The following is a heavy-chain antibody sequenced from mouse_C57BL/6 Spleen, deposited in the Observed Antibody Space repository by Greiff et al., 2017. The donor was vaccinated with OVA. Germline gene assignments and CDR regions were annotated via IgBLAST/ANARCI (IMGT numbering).Heavy chain of an antibody. CDR1: GYTFTDYY. D-gene: IGHD1-1*01. CDR2: INPNNGGT. J-gene: IGHJ2*01. CDR3: ARATVVGDYFDY. V-gene: IGHV1-26*01. Sequence: VQLQQSGPELVKPGASVKISCKASGYTFTDYYMNWVKQSHGKSLEWIGDINPNNGGTSYNQKFKGKATLTVDKSSSTAYMELRSLTSEDSAVYYCARATVVGDYFDYWGQGTTLTVSS.